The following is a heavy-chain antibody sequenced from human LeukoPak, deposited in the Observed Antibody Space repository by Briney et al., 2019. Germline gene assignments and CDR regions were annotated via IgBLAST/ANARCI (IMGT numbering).Heavy chain of an antibody. CDR2: IIPIFGTA. CDR3: ASPESWAGTFHY. Sequence: GASVKVSCKASGYTFTSYGISWVRQAPGQGLEWMGGIIPIFGTANYAQKFQGRVTITADESTSTAYMELSSLRSEDTAVYYCASPESWAGTFHYWGQGTLVTVSS. D-gene: IGHD6-19*01. J-gene: IGHJ4*02. CDR1: GYTFTSYG. V-gene: IGHV1-69*13.